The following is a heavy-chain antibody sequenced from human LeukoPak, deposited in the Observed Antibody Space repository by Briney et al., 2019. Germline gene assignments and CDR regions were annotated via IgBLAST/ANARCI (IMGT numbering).Heavy chain of an antibody. D-gene: IGHD3-22*01. Sequence: GGSLRLSCATSGFTVSTNYINWVRQAPGKGLDWVSVIYSDGSTYYADSVKGRFTISRDTSKDTVYLQMNSLRAEDTAVYYCAIVFSYYNRAFDIWGLGTMVTVSS. CDR1: GFTVSTNY. CDR3: AIVFSYYNRAFDI. J-gene: IGHJ3*02. CDR2: IYSDGST. V-gene: IGHV3-66*01.